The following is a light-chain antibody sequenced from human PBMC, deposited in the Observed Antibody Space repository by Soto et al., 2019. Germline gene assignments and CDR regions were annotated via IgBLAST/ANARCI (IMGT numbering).Light chain of an antibody. Sequence: QSALTQPPSASGSPGQSVTISCAGTINDVGGYNYVSWYQQHPGKVPQLMIYQVTKRPSGVPDRFSASESDTTASLTISGLQAEDEGAYYCMSYAGGNRFVFGTGTKVTVL. CDR3: MSYAGGNRFV. CDR2: QVT. V-gene: IGLV2-8*01. J-gene: IGLJ1*01. CDR1: INDVGGYNY.